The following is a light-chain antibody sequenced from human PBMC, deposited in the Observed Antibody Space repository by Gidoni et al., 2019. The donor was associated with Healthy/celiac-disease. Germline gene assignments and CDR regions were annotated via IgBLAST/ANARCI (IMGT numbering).Light chain of an antibody. CDR3: QQYGSSPST. CDR1: RRDISSY. Sequence: LFCSPVGHTALTCRPGRRDISSYLAWYQQKPGKAPRRLIYGASSRATGIPERFSGSGSGTDFTLTISRLEPEDFALYYCQQYGSSPSTFGQGTKVEIK. V-gene: IGKV3-20*01. J-gene: IGKJ2*01. CDR2: GAS.